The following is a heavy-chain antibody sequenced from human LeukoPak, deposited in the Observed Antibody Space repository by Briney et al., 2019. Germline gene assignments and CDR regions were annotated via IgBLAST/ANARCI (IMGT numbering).Heavy chain of an antibody. Sequence: SETLSLTCSVSGGSISSSSYYWSWIRQPPGKGLEWIGYIYYSGSTNYNPSLKSRVTISVDTSKNQFSLKLSSVTAADTAVYYCARDSSGWLHYYYYGMDVWGQGTTVTVSS. CDR2: IYYSGST. J-gene: IGHJ6*02. V-gene: IGHV4-61*01. D-gene: IGHD6-19*01. CDR1: GGSISSSSYY. CDR3: ARDSSGWLHYYYYGMDV.